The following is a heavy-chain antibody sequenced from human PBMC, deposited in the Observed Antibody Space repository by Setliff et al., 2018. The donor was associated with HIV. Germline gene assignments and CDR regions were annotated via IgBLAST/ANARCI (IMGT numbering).Heavy chain of an antibody. CDR3: AKDEPDLWFGELGVFDY. Sequence: GGSLRLSCAVSGFTLSDYYRDWVRQAPGKGLEWVATVSHDVGSTYYADPVEGRFTISRDNSKNTLYLQMNNLRADDTAVYYCAKDEPDLWFGELGVFDYWGQGALVTVSS. J-gene: IGHJ4*02. CDR2: VSHDVGST. D-gene: IGHD3-10*01. CDR1: GFTLSDYY. V-gene: IGHV3-23*01.